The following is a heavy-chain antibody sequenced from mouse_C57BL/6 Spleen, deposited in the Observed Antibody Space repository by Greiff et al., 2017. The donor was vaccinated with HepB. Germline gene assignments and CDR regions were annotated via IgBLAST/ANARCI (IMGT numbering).Heavy chain of an antibody. D-gene: IGHD2-2*01. CDR2: IYPGDGDT. J-gene: IGHJ2*01. CDR3: AREGGYDGVFDY. Sequence: VQLQQSGPELVKPGASVKISCKASGYAFSSSWMNWVKQRPGKGLEWIGRIYPGDGDTNYNGKFKGKATLTADKSSSTAYMQLSSLTSEDSAVYFCAREGGYDGVFDYWGQGTTLTVSS. V-gene: IGHV1-82*01. CDR1: GYAFSSSW.